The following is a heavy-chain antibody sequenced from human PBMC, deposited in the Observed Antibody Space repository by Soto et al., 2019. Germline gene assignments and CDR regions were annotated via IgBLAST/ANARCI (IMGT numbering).Heavy chain of an antibody. Sequence: QEHLVQSGGGVVQPGRSLRLSCTASGFTFSSYGMHWFRQAAGKGLEWVAVIWYDGSKTYYADSVKGRFTISRDNSKNTLYLQMNSLRAEDTAVYYCARVRFCSSTTCYNYLDYWGQGTLVTVSS. D-gene: IGHD2-2*01. CDR2: IWYDGSKT. J-gene: IGHJ4*02. V-gene: IGHV3-33*01. CDR1: GFTFSSYG. CDR3: ARVRFCSSTTCYNYLDY.